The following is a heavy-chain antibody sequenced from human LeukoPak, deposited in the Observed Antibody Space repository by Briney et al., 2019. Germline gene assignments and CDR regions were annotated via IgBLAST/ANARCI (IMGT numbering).Heavy chain of an antibody. CDR3: ARGGGSYVPFDY. CDR1: GGTCSSYA. CDR2: IIPIFGTA. V-gene: IGHV1-69*01. J-gene: IGHJ4*02. D-gene: IGHD2-15*01. Sequence: GSSVKVSCKASGGTCSSYAISWVRQAPGQGLEWMGGIIPIFGTAKCAQKFQGRVTITADESTSTAYMELSSLRSGDTAVYYCARGGGSYVPFDYWGQGTLVTVSS.